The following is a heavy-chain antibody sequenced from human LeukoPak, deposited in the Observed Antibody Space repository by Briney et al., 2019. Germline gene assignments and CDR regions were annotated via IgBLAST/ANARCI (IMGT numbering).Heavy chain of an antibody. CDR1: GGSFSGYY. CDR3: ARRSYYYLMYYFDY. V-gene: IGHV4-34*01. D-gene: IGHD3-10*01. J-gene: IGHJ4*02. CDR2: INHSGGT. Sequence: SETLSLTCAVYGGSFSGYYWSWIRQPPGKGLEWIGEINHSGGTNYNPSLKSRVTISVDTSKNQFSLKLSSVTAADTAVYYCARRSYYYLMYYFDYWGQGTLVTVSS.